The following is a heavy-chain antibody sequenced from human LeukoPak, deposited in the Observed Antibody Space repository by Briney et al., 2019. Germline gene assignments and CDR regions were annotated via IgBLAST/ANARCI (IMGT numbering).Heavy chain of an antibody. J-gene: IGHJ3*02. Sequence: SETLSLTCAVYGGSISGYYWSWIRQPPGKGLEWIGEINHSGSTNYNPSLKSRVTISGDTSKNQFSLKLSSVTAADTAVYYCARGDYDILTGTGLIDAFDIWGQGTMVTVSS. CDR1: GGSISGYY. V-gene: IGHV4-34*01. CDR2: INHSGST. D-gene: IGHD3-9*01. CDR3: ARGDYDILTGTGLIDAFDI.